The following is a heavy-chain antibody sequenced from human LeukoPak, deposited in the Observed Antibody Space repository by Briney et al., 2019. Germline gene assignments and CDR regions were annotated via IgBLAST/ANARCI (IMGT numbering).Heavy chain of an antibody. D-gene: IGHD3-3*01. CDR3: AKAVRLTSYYYYYMDV. Sequence: GGSLRLSCAASGFTFSNYALSWVRQAPGKGLEWVSAISGSGSTTFYADSVKGRFTISRHNPNNTLYLQMNGLRAEDTAVYYCAKAVRLTSYYYYYMDVWGKGTTVTVSS. J-gene: IGHJ6*03. V-gene: IGHV3-23*01. CDR1: GFTFSNYA. CDR2: ISGSGSTT.